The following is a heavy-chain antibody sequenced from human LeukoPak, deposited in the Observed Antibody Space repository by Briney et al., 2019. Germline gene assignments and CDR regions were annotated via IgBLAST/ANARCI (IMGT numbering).Heavy chain of an antibody. J-gene: IGHJ4*02. V-gene: IGHV3-30*18. CDR2: ISYDGSNK. CDR1: GFTFSSYG. Sequence: PGRSLRLSCAASGFTFSSYGMHLVRQAAGKGLEWVAVISYDGSNKYYADSVKGRFTISRDNSKNTLYLQMNSLRAEDTAVYYCAKGHYDFWSGYQDYWGQGTLVTVSS. CDR3: AKGHYDFWSGYQDY. D-gene: IGHD3-3*01.